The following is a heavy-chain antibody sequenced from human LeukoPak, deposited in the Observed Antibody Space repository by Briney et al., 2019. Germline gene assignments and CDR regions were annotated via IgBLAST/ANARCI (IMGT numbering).Heavy chain of an antibody. CDR2: FNPNSGGT. CDR3: ARAVRRACDI. J-gene: IGHJ3*02. D-gene: IGHD3-10*01. V-gene: IGHV1-2*06. CDR1: GHTFTGYY. Sequence: ASVKVSCKTSGHTFTGYYMHWVRQAPGQGLEWMGRFNPNSGGTNCAQKFQGRVTMTRDTSITTAYMELGSLRSEDTAVYYCARAVRRACDIWGQGTMVTVSS.